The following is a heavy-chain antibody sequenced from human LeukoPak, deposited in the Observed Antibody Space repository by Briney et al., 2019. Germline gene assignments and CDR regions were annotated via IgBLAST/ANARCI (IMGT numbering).Heavy chain of an antibody. CDR1: GFTFSSYS. D-gene: IGHD6-13*01. Sequence: PGGSLRLSCAASGFTFSSYSMNWVRQAPGKGLEWLSCITSGSGTVYYADSVKGRFAISRDNANNSLYLQMNSLRAEDTALYYCAKDMGSRFHPTNWFDPWGQGTLVTVSS. CDR3: AKDMGSRFHPTNWFDP. J-gene: IGHJ5*02. V-gene: IGHV3-48*01. CDR2: ITSGSGTV.